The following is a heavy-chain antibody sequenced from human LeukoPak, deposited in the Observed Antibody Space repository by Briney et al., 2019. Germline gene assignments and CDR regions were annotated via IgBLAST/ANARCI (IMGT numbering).Heavy chain of an antibody. CDR3: AKGRYDTDY. CDR1: GFTFSSYA. D-gene: IGHD1-1*01. V-gene: IGHV3-23*01. Sequence: GGSLRLSCAASGFTFSSYAMSWVRQAPRKGLEWVSVISAHGSVYYPDSVKGRFTISRDNSKNTVYLQMNSLRAEDTALYYCAKGRYDTDYWGQGTLVIVSS. J-gene: IGHJ4*02. CDR2: ISAHGSV.